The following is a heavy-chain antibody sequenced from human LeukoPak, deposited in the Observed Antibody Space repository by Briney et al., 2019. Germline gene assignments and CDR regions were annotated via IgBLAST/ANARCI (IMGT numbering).Heavy chain of an antibody. D-gene: IGHD6-13*01. J-gene: IGHJ4*02. V-gene: IGHV4-34*01. CDR2: INHSGST. CDR3: ARSVTGIAAAGSHFDY. Sequence: SETLSLTCAVYGGSFSGYYWSWIRQPPGKGLEWIGKINHSGSTNYNPSLKSRVTISVDTSKNQFSLKLSSVTAADTAVYYCARSVTGIAAAGSHFDYWGQGTLVTVSS. CDR1: GGSFSGYY.